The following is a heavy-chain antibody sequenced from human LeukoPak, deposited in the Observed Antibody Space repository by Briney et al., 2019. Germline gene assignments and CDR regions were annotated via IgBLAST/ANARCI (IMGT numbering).Heavy chain of an antibody. V-gene: IGHV3-23*01. CDR3: AKNEGFSGTYPFDN. CDR2: ISGSGGTT. J-gene: IGHJ4*02. D-gene: IGHD1-26*01. CDR1: GFTFSSYA. Sequence: TGGSPRLSCAASGFTFSSYAMSWVRQAPGKGLEWVSGISGSGGTTYFAASMKGRFSVSRDNSKNTLYMQMNSLRAEDTAVYYCAKNEGFSGTYPFDNWGQGTLVTVSS.